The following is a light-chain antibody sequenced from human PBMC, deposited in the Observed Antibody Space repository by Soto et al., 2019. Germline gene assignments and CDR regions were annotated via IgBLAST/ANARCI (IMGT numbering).Light chain of an antibody. CDR3: QHYGSSPST. V-gene: IGKV3-20*01. J-gene: IGKJ1*01. CDR1: QSISTS. CDR2: SAS. Sequence: EIVMTQSPASLSVSPGERATLSCRASQSISTSLAWYQQKPGQAPSLLIYSASTRAPGIPDRFSGSGSGTDFTLTISRLEPEDFAVYYCQHYGSSPSTFGRGTKVEIK.